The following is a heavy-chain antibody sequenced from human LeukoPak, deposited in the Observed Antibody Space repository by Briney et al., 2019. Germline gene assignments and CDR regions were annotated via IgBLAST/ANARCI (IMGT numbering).Heavy chain of an antibody. Sequence: GGSLRLSCAASGFTFSRNGMHWVRQVPGKGLEWVALISDDGSTKFYADSVKGRFTISRDNSKNTLSLQMNSLRAEDTAVYYCARDRCGGDCYCFDYWGQGTLVTVSS. D-gene: IGHD2-21*02. CDR3: ARDRCGGDCYCFDY. V-gene: IGHV3-33*01. J-gene: IGHJ4*02. CDR1: GFTFSRNG. CDR2: ISDDGSTK.